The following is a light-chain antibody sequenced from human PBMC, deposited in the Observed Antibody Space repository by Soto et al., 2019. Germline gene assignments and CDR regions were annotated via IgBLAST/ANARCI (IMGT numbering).Light chain of an antibody. Sequence: ETVMTQSPATLSVSPGERATLSCRASQSVNIHLAWYQQKPGQAPRLLIYGASTRATGIPAKFSGSGSGTDFTLTITSLQPEDFATYYCQQSYTSPGTFGQGTKVDIK. J-gene: IGKJ1*01. CDR3: QQSYTSPGT. CDR1: QSVNIH. CDR2: GAS. V-gene: IGKV3D-15*01.